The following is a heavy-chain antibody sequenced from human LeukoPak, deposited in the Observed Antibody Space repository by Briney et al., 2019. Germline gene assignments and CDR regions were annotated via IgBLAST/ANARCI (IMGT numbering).Heavy chain of an antibody. CDR3: ARGSYNRWNGWYDWFDP. D-gene: IGHD6-19*01. CDR1: GFTFSIYS. J-gene: IGHJ5*02. CDR2: INHGGST. Sequence: KTGGSLRLSCAASGFTFSIYSLTWVRQAPGKGLEWIGEINHGGSTNYNPSLKSRVTISVDTSKNQFSLNLRSVTAADTAVYYCARGSYNRWNGWYDWFDPWGQGTLVTVSS. V-gene: IGHV4-34*01.